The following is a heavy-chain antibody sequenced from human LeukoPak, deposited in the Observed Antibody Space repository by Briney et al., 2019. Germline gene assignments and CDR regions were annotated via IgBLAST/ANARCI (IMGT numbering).Heavy chain of an antibody. CDR3: AREDCGGDCCPDY. CDR1: GGTFSSYT. Sequence: ASVKVSCKGSGGTFSSYTISWVRQAPGQGMERMGAIIPILGISNYAQKFQGSLTITADKSTSTAYMQLSSLRSEDTAVYYCAREDCGGDCCPDYWGQGTLVTVSS. D-gene: IGHD2-21*01. V-gene: IGHV1-69*10. CDR2: IIPILGIS. J-gene: IGHJ4*02.